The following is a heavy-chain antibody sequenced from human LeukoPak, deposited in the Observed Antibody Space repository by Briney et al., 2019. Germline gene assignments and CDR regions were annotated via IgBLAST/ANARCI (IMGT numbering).Heavy chain of an antibody. CDR3: ARHYGGNSAAVFDY. D-gene: IGHD4-23*01. V-gene: IGHV4-4*09. CDR2: IYTSGST. Sequence: SETLSLTCTVSGGSISSYYWSWIRQPPGKGLEWIGYIYTSGSTNYNPSLKSRVTISVDTSKNQFSLKLSSVTAADTAVYYCARHYGGNSAAVFDYWGQGTPVTVSS. J-gene: IGHJ4*02. CDR1: GGSISSYY.